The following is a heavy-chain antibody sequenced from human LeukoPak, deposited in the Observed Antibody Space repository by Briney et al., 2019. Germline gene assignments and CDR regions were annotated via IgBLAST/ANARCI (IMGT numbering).Heavy chain of an antibody. D-gene: IGHD2-2*01. V-gene: IGHV1-3*01. CDR3: ARRGSYCSSTSCYATLDY. CDR1: GFTFTSSA. Sequence: GTSVKVSCKASGFTFTSSAVQWVRQARGQRLEWMGWINAGNGNTKYSQKFQGRVTITRDTSASTAYMELSSLRSEDTAVYYCARRGSYCSSTSCYATLDYWGQGTLVTVSS. CDR2: INAGNGNT. J-gene: IGHJ4*02.